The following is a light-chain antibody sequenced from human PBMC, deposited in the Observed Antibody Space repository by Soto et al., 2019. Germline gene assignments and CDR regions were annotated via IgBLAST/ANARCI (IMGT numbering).Light chain of an antibody. CDR2: KAS. CDR3: QHYNRYWT. CDR1: QSISSW. Sequence: DIQMTQSPSTLSASVGDRVTITCRASQSISSWLAWYQQKPGKAPKLLIYKASSLESGVPSRFSGSGSGTEFTLTLSSLQPDDFATYYCQHYNRYWTFGQGTKVEI. V-gene: IGKV1-5*03. J-gene: IGKJ1*01.